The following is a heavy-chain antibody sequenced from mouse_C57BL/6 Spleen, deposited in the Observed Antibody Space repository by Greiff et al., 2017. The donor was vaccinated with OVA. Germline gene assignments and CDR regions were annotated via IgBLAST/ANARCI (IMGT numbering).Heavy chain of an antibody. CDR1: GYTFTSYW. V-gene: IGHV1-64*01. CDR2: IHPNSGST. Sequence: QVQLRQPGAELVKPGASVKLSCKASGYTFTSYWMHWVKQRPGQGLEWIGMIHPNSGSTNYNEKFKSKATLTVDKSSSTAYMQLSSLTSEDSAVYYCAREDYDDYAMDYWGQGTSVTVSS. CDR3: AREDYDDYAMDY. J-gene: IGHJ4*01. D-gene: IGHD2-4*01.